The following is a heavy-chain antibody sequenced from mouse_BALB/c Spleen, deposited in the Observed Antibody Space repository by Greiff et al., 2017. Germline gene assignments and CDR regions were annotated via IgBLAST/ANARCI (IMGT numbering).Heavy chain of an antibody. CDR1: GFTFSSYT. CDR3: TRDRDYDPYYAMDY. D-gene: IGHD2-4*01. V-gene: IGHV5-6-4*01. CDR2: ISSGGSYT. J-gene: IGHJ4*01. Sequence: EVQVVESGGGLVKPGGSLKLSCAASGFTFSSYTMSWVRQTPEKRLEWVATISSGGSYTYYPDSVKGRFTISRDNAKNTLYLQMSSLKSEDTAMYYCTRDRDYDPYYAMDYWGQGTSVTVSS.